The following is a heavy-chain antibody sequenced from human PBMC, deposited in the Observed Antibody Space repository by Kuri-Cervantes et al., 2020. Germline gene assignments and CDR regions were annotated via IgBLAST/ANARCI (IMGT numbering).Heavy chain of an antibody. Sequence: GESLKISCKGSGYSFTSYWIGWVRQMPGKGLEWMGIIYPGDSDTRYSPSFQGQVTISADKSISTAYLQWSSLKASDTAMYYCARTYYYDSSGYLFGYWGQGTLVTVSS. CDR2: IYPGDSDT. CDR3: ARTYYYDSSGYLFGY. V-gene: IGHV5-51*01. J-gene: IGHJ4*02. CDR1: GYSFTSYW. D-gene: IGHD3-22*01.